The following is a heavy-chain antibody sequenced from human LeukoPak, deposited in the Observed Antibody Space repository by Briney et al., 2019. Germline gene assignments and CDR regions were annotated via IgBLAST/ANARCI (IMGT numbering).Heavy chain of an antibody. J-gene: IGHJ4*02. CDR2: INPNSGGT. CDR1: GYTFTGFY. D-gene: IGHD2-8*01. V-gene: IGHV1-2*02. Sequence: ASVKVSCKASGYTFTGFYIHWVRQAPGQGLEWMGWINPNSGGTKYAQRFQGRVTMTRDTSISTAYMELRSLRSDDTAVYYCARVWGGVSRGNFDYWGQGTLVTVSS. CDR3: ARVWGGVSRGNFDY.